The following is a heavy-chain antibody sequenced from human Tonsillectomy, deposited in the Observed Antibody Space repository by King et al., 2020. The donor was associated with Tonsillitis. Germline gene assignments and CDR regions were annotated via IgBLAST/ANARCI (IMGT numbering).Heavy chain of an antibody. V-gene: IGHV1-46*01. Sequence: VQLVESGAEVKKPGASVKVSCKASGYTFTSYYMHWVRQAPGQGLEWMGIINPSGGSTSYAQKFQGRVTMTRDTSTSTVYMELSSLRSEDTTVYYCARGGVGATLVGATLYYFDYWGQGTLVTVSS. J-gene: IGHJ4*02. D-gene: IGHD1-26*01. CDR3: ARGGVGATLVGATLYYFDY. CDR2: INPSGGST. CDR1: GYTFTSYY.